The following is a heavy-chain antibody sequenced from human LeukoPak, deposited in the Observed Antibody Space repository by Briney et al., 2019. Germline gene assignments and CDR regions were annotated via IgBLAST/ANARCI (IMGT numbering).Heavy chain of an antibody. CDR2: IYNSAST. CDR3: ARNSTSGFFGY. Sequence: SETLSLTCVVSGYSITNGDYWGWIRQSPGKGLEWIGSIYNSASTHYNPSLKSRVTILVDTSKNEFSLKMTSVTAADTAMYYCARNSTSGFFGYWGQGTLATVSS. V-gene: IGHV4-38-2*01. CDR1: GYSITNGDY. J-gene: IGHJ4*02. D-gene: IGHD2/OR15-2a*01.